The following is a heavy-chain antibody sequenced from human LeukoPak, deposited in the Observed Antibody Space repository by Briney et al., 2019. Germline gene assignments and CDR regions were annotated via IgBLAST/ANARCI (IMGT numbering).Heavy chain of an antibody. V-gene: IGHV5-51*01. D-gene: IGHD6-13*01. CDR1: GNTFTNYW. Sequence: GESLKISCKGSGNTFTNYWIAWVRQMPGKGLEWMGTIYPGDSDTRYSPSFQGQVSISADKSITTAYLQWSSLKASDTAIYYCARPLVGTGYSSSWYFNYWGQGTLVTVSS. J-gene: IGHJ4*02. CDR2: IYPGDSDT. CDR3: ARPLVGTGYSSSWYFNY.